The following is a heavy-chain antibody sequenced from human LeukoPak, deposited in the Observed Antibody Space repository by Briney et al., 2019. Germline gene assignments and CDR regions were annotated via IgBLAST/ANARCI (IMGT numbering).Heavy chain of an antibody. CDR1: GGSFSGYY. J-gene: IGHJ5*02. D-gene: IGHD3-10*01. CDR2: INHSGST. Sequence: SETLSLTCAVYGGSFSGYYWSWIRQPPGKGLEWIGEINHSGSTKYNPSLKNRVTISVDTSKNQFSLKLTSVTAADMAVYYCARRLPGFLVRGVLNGNWFDPWGQGTLVTVSS. V-gene: IGHV4-34*01. CDR3: ARRLPGFLVRGVLNGNWFDP.